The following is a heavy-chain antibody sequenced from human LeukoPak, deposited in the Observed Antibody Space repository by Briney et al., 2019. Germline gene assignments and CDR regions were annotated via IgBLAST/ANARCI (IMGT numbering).Heavy chain of an antibody. V-gene: IGHV1-2*02. CDR1: GYTFTGYY. Sequence: ASAKVSCKASGYTFTGYYMHWVRQAPGQGLEWMGWINPNSGGTNYAQKFQGRVTMTRDTSISTAYMELSRLRSDDTAVYYCASYWSTSGNSYYYYYMDVWGKGTTVTVSS. J-gene: IGHJ6*03. CDR3: ASYWSTSGNSYYYYYMDV. D-gene: IGHD2-2*01. CDR2: INPNSGGT.